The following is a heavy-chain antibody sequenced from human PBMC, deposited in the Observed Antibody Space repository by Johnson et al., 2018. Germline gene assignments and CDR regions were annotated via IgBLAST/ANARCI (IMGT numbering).Heavy chain of an antibody. V-gene: IGHV3-30*18. D-gene: IGHD3-22*01. CDR3: AKDHAISSGYGVNGFDI. J-gene: IGHJ3*02. CDR1: GFTFSSYG. Sequence: QVQLVQSGGGVVQPGRSLRLSCAASGFTFSSYGMHWVRQAPGKGLEWVAVISYDGSNKYYADSVKGRFTISSYNSKNTLYLQMNSLIAVDTAVYSCAKDHAISSGYGVNGFDIWGQGTMVTGSS. CDR2: ISYDGSNK.